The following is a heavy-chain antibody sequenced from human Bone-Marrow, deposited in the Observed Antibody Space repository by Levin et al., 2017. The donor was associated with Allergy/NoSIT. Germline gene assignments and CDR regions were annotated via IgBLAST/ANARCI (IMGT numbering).Heavy chain of an antibody. J-gene: IGHJ4*02. V-gene: IGHV3-72*01. D-gene: IGHD6-19*01. CDR2: IRNKANSYST. Sequence: GGSLRLSCAASGFTFSDHYMDWARQAPGKGLEWVGRIRNKANSYSTEYAASVKGRFTISRDDSKNSLYLQMNSLKIEDTAVYFCVRADSSRRPFEYWGQGTLVTVSS. CDR3: VRADSSRRPFEY. CDR1: GFTFSDHY.